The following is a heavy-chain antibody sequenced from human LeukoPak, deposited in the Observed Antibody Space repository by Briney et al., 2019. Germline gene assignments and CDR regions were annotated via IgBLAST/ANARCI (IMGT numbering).Heavy chain of an antibody. CDR1: GASTSSRY. Sequence: SETLFLTCSASGASTSSRYWSWIRQSPGRTLEWIGHIYNGRNTKYNPSLTSRVTISVDTSKNQFSLSLTSVTAADTAIYYCAQTTGWPGFNFWGPGALVTVSS. CDR2: IYNGRNT. V-gene: IGHV4-59*08. D-gene: IGHD6-19*01. J-gene: IGHJ4*02. CDR3: AQTTGWPGFNF.